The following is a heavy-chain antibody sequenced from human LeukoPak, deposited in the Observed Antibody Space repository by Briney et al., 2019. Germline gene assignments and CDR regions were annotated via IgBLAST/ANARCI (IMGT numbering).Heavy chain of an antibody. V-gene: IGHV3-9*01. CDR2: ISWNSGSI. J-gene: IGHJ6*02. D-gene: IGHD4-17*01. CDR1: GFTFDDYA. CDR3: AKDLSTTFYYYGMDV. Sequence: GGSLRLSCAASGFTFDDYAMHWVRQAPVKGLEWVSGISWNSGSIGYADSVKGRFTISRDNAKNSLYLQMNSLRAEDTALYYCAKDLSTTFYYYGMDVWGQGTTVTVSS.